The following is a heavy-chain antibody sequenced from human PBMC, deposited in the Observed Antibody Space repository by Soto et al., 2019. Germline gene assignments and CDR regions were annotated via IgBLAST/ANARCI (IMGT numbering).Heavy chain of an antibody. V-gene: IGHV4-30-4*01. CDR3: ARIGSGMGMDV. D-gene: IGHD1-26*01. J-gene: IGHJ6*02. CDR2: IYYSGST. CDR1: GGSISSGDYY. Sequence: QVQLQESGPGLVKPSQTLSLTCTVSGGSISSGDYYWSWIRQPPGKVLEWIGYIYYSGSTYYNPSLESRVTISVDTSQNQFSLKLSSVTAADTGVYYCARIGSGMGMDVWGQGTTVTVSS.